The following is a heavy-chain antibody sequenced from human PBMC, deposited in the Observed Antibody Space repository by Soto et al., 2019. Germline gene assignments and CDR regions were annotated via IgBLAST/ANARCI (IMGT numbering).Heavy chain of an antibody. Sequence: GGSLRLSCAASGFTFSSYGMHWVRQAPGKGLEWVAIIWFDGSNKYYADSVKGRFTISRDNYKNTLSLQMNSLRAEDTAVYYCTRDQGGDTAALDFWGQGALVTVSS. CDR1: GFTFSSYG. D-gene: IGHD5-18*01. CDR2: IWFDGSNK. CDR3: TRDQGGDTAALDF. V-gene: IGHV3-33*01. J-gene: IGHJ4*02.